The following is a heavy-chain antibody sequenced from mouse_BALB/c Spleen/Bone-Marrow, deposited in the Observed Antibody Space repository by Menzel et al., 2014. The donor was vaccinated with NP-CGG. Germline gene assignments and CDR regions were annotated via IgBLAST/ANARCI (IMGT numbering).Heavy chain of an antibody. D-gene: IGHD3-2*01. CDR1: GYSFTSYW. J-gene: IGHJ2*01. V-gene: IGHV1-26*01. Sequence: EVQGVESGPQLVRPGASVKISCKASGYSFTSYWMHWVKQSHGKSLEWIGGINPNNGGTSYNQKFKGKATLTVDKSSSTAYMELRSLTSEDSAVYYCLRQLGLSFDYWGQGTTLTVSS. CDR3: LRQLGLSFDY. CDR2: INPNNGGT.